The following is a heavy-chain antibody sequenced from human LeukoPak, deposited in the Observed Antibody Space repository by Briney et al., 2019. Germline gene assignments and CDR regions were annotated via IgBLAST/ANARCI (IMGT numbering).Heavy chain of an antibody. V-gene: IGHV3-33*01. D-gene: IGHD3-22*01. Sequence: GGSLRLSCAASGFIFSNYGMHWVRQAPGKGLEWVAVIWYDGSNKYYADSVKGRFTISRDNPKNTLYLQMNSLRAEDTAVYYCAREHYNYYDNSGSIDYWGQGTLVTVSS. CDR3: AREHYNYYDNSGSIDY. J-gene: IGHJ4*02. CDR2: IWYDGSNK. CDR1: GFIFSNYG.